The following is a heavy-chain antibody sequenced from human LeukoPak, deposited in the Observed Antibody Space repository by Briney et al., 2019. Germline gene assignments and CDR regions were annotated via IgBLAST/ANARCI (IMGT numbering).Heavy chain of an antibody. CDR3: ARETTSFRMVANWFDS. D-gene: IGHD3-3*01. J-gene: IGHJ5*01. CDR2: ISAYNGNT. CDR1: GYTFTSHC. Sequence: GASVKVSCKASGYTFTSHCISWVRQAPGQGLEWMGWISAYNGNTNYAQKLQSRVSMTTNTTTSTAYMELRSLRSDDTAVYYCARETTSFRMVANWFDSWGQGTLVTVSS. V-gene: IGHV1-18*01.